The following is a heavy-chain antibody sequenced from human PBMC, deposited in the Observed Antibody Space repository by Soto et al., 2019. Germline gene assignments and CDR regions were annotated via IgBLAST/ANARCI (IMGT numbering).Heavy chain of an antibody. CDR3: ARSIAAHYYYYYMDV. D-gene: IGHD6-6*01. Sequence: QVQLVKSGAEVKKPGSSVKVSCKASGGTFSSYTISWVRQAPGQGLEWMGRIIPILGIANYAQKFQGRVTITADKSTSTAYMELSSLRSEDTAVYYCARSIAAHYYYYYMDVWGKGTTVTVSS. J-gene: IGHJ6*03. CDR2: IIPILGIA. CDR1: GGTFSSYT. V-gene: IGHV1-69*02.